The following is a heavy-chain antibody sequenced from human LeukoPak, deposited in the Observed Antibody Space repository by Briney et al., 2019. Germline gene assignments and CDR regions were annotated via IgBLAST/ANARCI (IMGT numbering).Heavy chain of an antibody. D-gene: IGHD1-1*01. CDR2: ISGSGGAP. J-gene: IGHJ4*02. CDR1: GFTFSSYS. Sequence: QPGGSLRLSCAASGFTFSSYSMNWVRQAPGMGLEWVSAISGSGGAPYYAASVKGRFTISRDNSKNTLYLQMNSLRAEDTAVYYCAKDRYGYTTSSGDYWGQGTLVTVSS. CDR3: AKDRYGYTTSSGDY. V-gene: IGHV3-23*01.